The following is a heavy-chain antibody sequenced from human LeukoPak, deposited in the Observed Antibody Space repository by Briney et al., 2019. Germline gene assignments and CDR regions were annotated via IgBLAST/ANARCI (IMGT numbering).Heavy chain of an antibody. J-gene: IGHJ4*02. CDR3: ARGYSGYFYY. V-gene: IGHV3-74*01. CDR2: INSDGSTT. Sequence: GGSLRLSCAASGFTFSNNWMHWVRQAPGKGLVWVSRINSDGSTTTYADSVKGRFTISRDNAKNTLYLQMNSLRAEDTAVYYCARGYSGYFYYWGQGTLVTVSS. CDR1: GFTFSNNW. D-gene: IGHD5-12*01.